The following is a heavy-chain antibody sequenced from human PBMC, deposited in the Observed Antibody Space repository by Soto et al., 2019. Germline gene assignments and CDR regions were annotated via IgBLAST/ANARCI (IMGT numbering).Heavy chain of an antibody. D-gene: IGHD2-15*01. CDR3: ARSGGLDRDFNY. CDR2: IIPMFDTP. J-gene: IGHJ4*02. V-gene: IGHV1-69*12. CDR1: GGTFSSDS. Sequence: QVQLVQSGAEVKKPGSPVKVSCKASGGTFSSDSFSWVRQAPGQGLEWMGGIIPMFDTPIYAQKFQDRVTITADASTSTAYMQLSSLRSGDTAVYYCARSGGLDRDFNYWGQGSLVTVSS.